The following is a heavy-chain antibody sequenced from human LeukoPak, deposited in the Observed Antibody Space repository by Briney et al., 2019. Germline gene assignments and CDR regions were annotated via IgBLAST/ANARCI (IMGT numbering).Heavy chain of an antibody. V-gene: IGHV3-33*01. CDR3: ARKVAGEWELLSDY. D-gene: IGHD1-26*01. J-gene: IGHJ4*02. CDR2: IWYDGSNK. Sequence: GRSLRLSCAASGFTFSSYGMHWVRQAPGKGLEWVAVIWYDGSNKYYADSVKGRFTISRDNSKYTLYLQMNSLRAEDTAVYYCARKVAGEWELLSDYWGQGTLVTVSS. CDR1: GFTFSSYG.